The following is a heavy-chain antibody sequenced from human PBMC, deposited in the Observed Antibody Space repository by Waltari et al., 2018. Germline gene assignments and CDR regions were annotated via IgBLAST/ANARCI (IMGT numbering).Heavy chain of an antibody. CDR2: IYYNVAT. CDR3: ARDRVVPADEPDYYGLDV. Sequence: QVHLQESGPGQVKPSETLSLTCDVSRGSIRSHYWSWIRRPPGKGLEWIGYIYYNVATNYNPSRMSRVTISVDTAKNQFSLKRSSVTAADTAVYYCARDRVVPADEPDYYGLDVWGQGTTVTVSS. D-gene: IGHD2-2*01. J-gene: IGHJ6*02. V-gene: IGHV4-59*11. CDR1: RGSIRSHY.